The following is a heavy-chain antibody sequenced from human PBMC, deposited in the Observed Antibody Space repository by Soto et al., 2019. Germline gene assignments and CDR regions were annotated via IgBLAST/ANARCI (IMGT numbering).Heavy chain of an antibody. CDR1: GFTFSNAW. CDR3: TTGLSNGYYNFDY. V-gene: IGHV3-15*01. D-gene: IGHD3-22*01. CDR2: IKGEADGGTT. Sequence: PGGSLRLSCAASGFTFSNAWMSWVRQALGKGLEWVGRIKGEADGGTTDYAAPVKGRITISRDHSKDTLYLQMNSLKTEDTAVYYCTTGLSNGYYNFDYWGQGTPVTVSS. J-gene: IGHJ4*02.